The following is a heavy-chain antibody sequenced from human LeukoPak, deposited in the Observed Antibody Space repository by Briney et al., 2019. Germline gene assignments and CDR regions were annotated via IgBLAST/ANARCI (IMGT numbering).Heavy chain of an antibody. CDR3: ARKGAGRWFDY. CDR2: IYHSGGA. J-gene: IGHJ4*02. CDR1: GGSFSISY. Sequence: PSETLSLTCGVSGGSFSISYWSWIRQPPGKGLEWIGQIYHSGGANYNPSLRSRVTISIDTSKNQLSLRLNSVTAADTAVYYCARKGAGRWFDYWGQGTLVTVSS. V-gene: IGHV4-34*01. D-gene: IGHD1-26*01.